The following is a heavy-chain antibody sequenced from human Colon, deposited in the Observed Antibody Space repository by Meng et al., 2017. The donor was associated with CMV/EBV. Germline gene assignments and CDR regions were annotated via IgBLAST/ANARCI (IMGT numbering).Heavy chain of an antibody. J-gene: IGHJ6*02. CDR1: IYTFPNHG. D-gene: IGHD3-3*01. Sequence: ASVTVSRLGSIYTFPNHGIAWVRQAPGHGLEWMGWISAYNGETKYEEKIQDRVTMPTHTSTSTAYMELRSLRSDDTAVYYCARGGSSTMFGDYYYGMDVWGQGTTVTVSS. V-gene: IGHV1-18*01. CDR3: ARGGSSTMFGDYYYGMDV. CDR2: ISAYNGET.